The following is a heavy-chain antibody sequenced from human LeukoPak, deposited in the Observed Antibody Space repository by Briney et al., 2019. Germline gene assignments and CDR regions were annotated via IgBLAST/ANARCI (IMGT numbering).Heavy chain of an antibody. CDR2: ISSSGSTI. V-gene: IGHV3-11*04. Sequence: GGSLRLXCAASGSTFSDYYMSWIRQAPGKGLEGVSYISSSGSTIYYADSVKGRFTISRDNAKNSLYLQMNSLSAEDTAVYYCARGGYCSSTSCYNNWFDPWGQGTLVTVSS. J-gene: IGHJ5*02. CDR1: GSTFSDYY. D-gene: IGHD2-2*02. CDR3: ARGGYCSSTSCYNNWFDP.